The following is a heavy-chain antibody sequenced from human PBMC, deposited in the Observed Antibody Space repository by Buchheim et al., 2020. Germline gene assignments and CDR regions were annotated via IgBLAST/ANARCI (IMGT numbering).Heavy chain of an antibody. CDR2: INEDGSEQ. Sequence: EVQLVESGGGLVQPGGSLRLSCAASAFSFSTSWMTWVRQAPGKGLEWVASINEDGSEQYYVDSLKGRCTISRDNAKDSLYLQMNSLRAEDTAVYHCARVGGGYSWVYFDYWGQGAL. V-gene: IGHV3-7*03. J-gene: IGHJ4*02. CDR1: AFSFSTSW. D-gene: IGHD1-26*01. CDR3: ARVGGGYSWVYFDY.